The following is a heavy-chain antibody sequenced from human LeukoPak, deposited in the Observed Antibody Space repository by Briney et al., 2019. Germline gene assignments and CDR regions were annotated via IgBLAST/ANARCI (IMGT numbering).Heavy chain of an antibody. J-gene: IGHJ5*02. D-gene: IGHD4-11*01. V-gene: IGHV6-1*01. CDR2: TYYRSTGYN. Sequence: SQTLSLTCAISGDSVSSNSVTWNWIRQSPSRGLEWLGRTYYRSTGYNDYAVSGRRRIPVNPDTSKNQFSLHLNSVTPEDPAVYYFARRLTQYDCFDPWGQGILVTVSS. CDR3: ARRLTQYDCFDP. CDR1: GDSVSSNSVT.